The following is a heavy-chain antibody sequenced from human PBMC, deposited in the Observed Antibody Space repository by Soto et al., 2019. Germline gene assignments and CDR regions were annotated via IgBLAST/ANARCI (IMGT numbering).Heavy chain of an antibody. D-gene: IGHD2-21*02. V-gene: IGHV1-3*05. CDR3: ARSIXXVTALDY. J-gene: IGHJ4*02. CDR1: GYTFTSYA. Sequence: QVQLVQSGAEEKKPGASVKVSCKASGYTFTSYAXXXXXXXXXXXLEWMGWINAGNGNTKYSQKFQGRVTITRDTXXXTXYXEXXXXXXXXXXXXYCARSIXXVTALDYWGQGTLVTVSS. CDR2: INAGNGNT.